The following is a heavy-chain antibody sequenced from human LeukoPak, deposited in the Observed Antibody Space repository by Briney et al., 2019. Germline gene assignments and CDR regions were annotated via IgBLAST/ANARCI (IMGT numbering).Heavy chain of an antibody. CDR3: AKDPRMTTLDY. J-gene: IGHJ4*02. D-gene: IGHD4-11*01. V-gene: IGHV3-23*01. CDR2: ISASGGST. Sequence: GGSLRLSCAASGFTFSSYVMSWVRQAPGKGLEWVSAISASGGSTYYADSVKGRFTISRGNSKNTLYLQMHSLRAEDTAVYYCAKDPRMTTLDYWGQGTLVTVSS. CDR1: GFTFSSYV.